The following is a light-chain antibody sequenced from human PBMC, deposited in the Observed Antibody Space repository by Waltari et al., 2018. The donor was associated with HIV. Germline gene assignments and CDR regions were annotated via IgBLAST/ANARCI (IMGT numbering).Light chain of an antibody. CDR2: EVS. Sequence: QSALTQPASVSGSPGQSITISCTGTSSYVGSYNLVSCYQPHPGKAPKLMIYEVSKRPSGVSNRFSGSKSGNTASLTISGLQAEDEADYYCCSYAGSSTFRVFGGGTKLTVL. J-gene: IGLJ2*01. CDR1: SSYVGSYNL. V-gene: IGLV2-23*02. CDR3: CSYAGSSTFRV.